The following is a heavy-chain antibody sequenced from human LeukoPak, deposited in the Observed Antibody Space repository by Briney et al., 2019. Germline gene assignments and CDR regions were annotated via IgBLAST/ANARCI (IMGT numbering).Heavy chain of an antibody. CDR3: AKKDRDSSGYYSYYFDY. D-gene: IGHD3-22*01. J-gene: IGHJ4*02. V-gene: IGHV3-30*02. CDR2: IRYDGSNK. CDR1: GFTFSSYE. Sequence: GGSLRLSCAASGFTFSSYEMNWVRQAPGKGLEWVAFIRYDGSNKYYADSVKGRFTISRDNSKNTLYLQMNSLRAEDTAVYYCAKKDRDSSGYYSYYFDYWGQGTLVTVSS.